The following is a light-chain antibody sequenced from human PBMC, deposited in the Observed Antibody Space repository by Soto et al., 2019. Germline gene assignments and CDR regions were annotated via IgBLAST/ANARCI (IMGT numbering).Light chain of an antibody. CDR2: GAS. Sequence: EIVMTHSPATLSVSPWEIAALSCRASQNVDSNYLAWYQQKPGQAPSLLIYGASTRASGTPARFSGSGSGTEFTLTISSLQSEDFAVYYSQQYIRWPLTFGGGTKVDIK. V-gene: IGKV3-15*01. CDR3: QQYIRWPLT. CDR1: QNVDSN. J-gene: IGKJ4*01.